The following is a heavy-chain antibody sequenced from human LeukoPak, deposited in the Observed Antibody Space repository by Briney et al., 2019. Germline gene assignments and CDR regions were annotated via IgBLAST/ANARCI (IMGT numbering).Heavy chain of an antibody. V-gene: IGHV4-30-4*01. CDR2: IYYSGST. CDR3: RVDYYDSSGYFFDY. CDR1: GGSISSGDYY. Sequence: SETLSLTCTVSGGSISSGDYYWSWIRQPPGKGLERIGYIYYSGSTYYNPSLKSRVTISVDTSKNQFSLKPSSVTAADTAVYYCRVDYYDSSGYFFDYWGQGTLVTVSS. J-gene: IGHJ4*02. D-gene: IGHD3-22*01.